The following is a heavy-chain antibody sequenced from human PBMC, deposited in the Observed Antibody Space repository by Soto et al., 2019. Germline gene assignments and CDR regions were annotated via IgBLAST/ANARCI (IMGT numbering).Heavy chain of an antibody. CDR2: ISYDGSNK. J-gene: IGHJ6*02. Sequence: GGSLRLSCAASGFTFSSYAMHWVRQAPGKGLEWVAVISYDGSNKYYADSVKGRFTISRDNSKNTLYLQMNSLRAEDTAVYYCAREVGLWSKYYYYYGMDVWGQGTTVTVSS. CDR3: AREVGLWSKYYYYYGMDV. V-gene: IGHV3-30-3*01. CDR1: GFTFSSYA. D-gene: IGHD3-10*01.